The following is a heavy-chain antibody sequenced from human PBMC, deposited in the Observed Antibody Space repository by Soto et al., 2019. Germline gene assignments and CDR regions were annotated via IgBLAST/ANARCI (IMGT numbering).Heavy chain of an antibody. CDR1: GGSISSGGYY. D-gene: IGHD3-10*01. V-gene: IGHV4-31*03. CDR2: IYYSGST. J-gene: IGHJ5*02. CDR3: ARGIGELLGWFDP. Sequence: SETLSLTCTVSGGSISSGGYYWSWIRQHPGKGLEWIGYIYYSGSTYYNPSLKSRVTISVDTSKNQFSLKLSSVTAADTAVYYCARGIGELLGWFDPWGQGTLVTVSS.